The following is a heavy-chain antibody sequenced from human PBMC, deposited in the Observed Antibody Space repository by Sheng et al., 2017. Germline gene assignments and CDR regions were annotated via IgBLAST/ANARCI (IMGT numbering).Heavy chain of an antibody. CDR1: GFTFSSYA. Sequence: QVQLVESGGGVVQPGRSLRLSCAASGFTFSSYAMHWVRQAPGKGLEWVAVISYDGSNKYYADSVKGRFTISRDNSKNTLYLQMNSLRAEDTAVYYCAREGARGDYGGYFDYWGQGTLVTVSS. J-gene: IGHJ4*02. D-gene: IGHD4-17*01. CDR2: ISYDGSNK. V-gene: IGHV3-30*04. CDR3: AREGARGDYGGYFDY.